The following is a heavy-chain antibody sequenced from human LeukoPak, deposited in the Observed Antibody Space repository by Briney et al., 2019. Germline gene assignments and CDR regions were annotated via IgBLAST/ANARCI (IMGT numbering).Heavy chain of an antibody. Sequence: PGGSLRLSCAASGFTFDNYAMHWVRQAPGKGPEWVSGIAWNSGNTGFADSVKGRFTISRDNAENSLYLQMNSLTPEDTASYFCAKDMNSYGSGSSYNPWGPFDSWGQGTLVTVSS. D-gene: IGHD3-10*01. CDR2: IAWNSGNT. J-gene: IGHJ4*02. CDR1: GFTFDNYA. V-gene: IGHV3-9*01. CDR3: AKDMNSYGSGSSYNPWGPFDS.